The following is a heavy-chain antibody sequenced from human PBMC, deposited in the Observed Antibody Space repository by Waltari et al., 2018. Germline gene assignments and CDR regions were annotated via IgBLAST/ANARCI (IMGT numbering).Heavy chain of an antibody. CDR1: GGSLSSYY. V-gene: IGHV4-4*07. J-gene: IGHJ4*02. CDR2: IYTSGST. CDR3: ARGPGIAVVGGEYYFDY. D-gene: IGHD6-19*01. Sequence: QLQESAPGLVQPSASLSITCTVSGGSLSSYYLRWIRPPAGKGLEWIGRIYTSGSTNYNHSLKSRVTMTVDKSKNQFSLKLSSVTAADTAVYYCARGPGIAVVGGEYYFDYWGQGTLVTVSS.